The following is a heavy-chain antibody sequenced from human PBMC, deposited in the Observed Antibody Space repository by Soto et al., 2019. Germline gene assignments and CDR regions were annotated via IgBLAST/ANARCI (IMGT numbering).Heavy chain of an antibody. CDR2: INRDGSKK. V-gene: IGHV3-7*05. CDR1: GFTLSAYW. J-gene: IGHJ3*02. D-gene: IGHD6-13*01. Sequence: EVQLEESGGDLVQPGGSLRLSCAASGFTLSAYWMTWVRQAPGKGLEWVANINRDGSKKSYLDSVRGRFTISRDNAGNSRYLQMDSLRADDTALYYCARDVSPGSSSLYLDAFDIWGQGTMVTVSS. CDR3: ARDVSPGSSSLYLDAFDI.